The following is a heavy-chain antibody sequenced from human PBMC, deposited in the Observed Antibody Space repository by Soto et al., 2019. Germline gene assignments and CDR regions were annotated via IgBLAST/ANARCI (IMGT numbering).Heavy chain of an antibody. CDR2: IYYSGST. J-gene: IGHJ4*02. Sequence: SETLSLTCTVSGGSISSYYWSWIRQPPGKGLEWIGYIYYSGSTNYNPSLKSRVTISVDTSKNQFSLKLSSVTAADTAVYYCARAAPGSTGTHHSGSGIFYVSPFDYWGQGALVTVSS. D-gene: IGHD3-10*01. V-gene: IGHV4-59*08. CDR3: ARAAPGSTGTHHSGSGIFYVSPFDY. CDR1: GGSISSYY.